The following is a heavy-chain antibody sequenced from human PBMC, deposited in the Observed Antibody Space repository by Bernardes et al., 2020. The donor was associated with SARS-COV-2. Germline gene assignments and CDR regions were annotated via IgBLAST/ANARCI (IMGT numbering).Heavy chain of an antibody. CDR1: GGSISSDDYS. Sequence: SETLSLTRAVSGGSISSDDYSWSWIRQPPGKGLEWIGYIYQSGTTYYNPSLKSRVTISLDRSKTHFSLNLSSVTAADTAMYYCARGTLTSRATYYFDYWGQGTLVTVSS. CDR2: IYQSGTT. CDR3: ARGTLTSRATYYFDY. V-gene: IGHV4-30-2*01. J-gene: IGHJ4*02.